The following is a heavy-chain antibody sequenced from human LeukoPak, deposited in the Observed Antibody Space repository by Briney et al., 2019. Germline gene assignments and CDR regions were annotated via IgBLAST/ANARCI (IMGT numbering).Heavy chain of an antibody. Sequence: GGSLRLSCAASGFTFDDYAMHWVRQAPGKGPEWVSLISWDGTKIYYADSVKGRFTISRDNSKNTLYLEMNSLRAEDTAVYYCAKDIGSYYDYWGQGILVTVSS. D-gene: IGHD3-10*01. V-gene: IGHV3-43D*03. J-gene: IGHJ4*02. CDR1: GFTFDDYA. CDR3: AKDIGSYYDY. CDR2: ISWDGTKI.